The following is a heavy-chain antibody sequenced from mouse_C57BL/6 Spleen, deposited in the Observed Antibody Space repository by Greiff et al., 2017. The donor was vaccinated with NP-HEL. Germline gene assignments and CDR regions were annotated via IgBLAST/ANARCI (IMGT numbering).Heavy chain of an antibody. V-gene: IGHV1-39*01. CDR1: GYSFTDYN. D-gene: IGHD1-1*01. Sequence: VQLQQSGPELVKPGASVKISCKASGYSFTDYNMNWVKQSNGKSLEWIGVINPNYGTTSYNPKFKGKATLTVDQYSSTAYMQLNSLTSEDSAVYYCARSLITTVVDTSYYYAMDYWGQGTSVTVSS. CDR3: ARSLITTVVDTSYYYAMDY. J-gene: IGHJ4*01. CDR2: INPNYGTT.